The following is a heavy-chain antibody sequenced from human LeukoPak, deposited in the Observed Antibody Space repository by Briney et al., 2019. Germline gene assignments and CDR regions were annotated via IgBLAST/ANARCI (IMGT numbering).Heavy chain of an antibody. CDR1: LFTFSDYG. CDR3: ARSGGDYYDSSGYAFIYY. V-gene: IGHV3-33*01. CDR2: IWYDGTNK. D-gene: IGHD3-22*01. Sequence: GGSLRLSCEASLFTFSDYGMHWVRQAPGKGLEWVAVIWYDGTNKYYAESVKGRFTISRDNSKNTLFLHMSSLRVEDTAVYYCARSGGDYYDSSGYAFIYYWGLGTLVTVSS. J-gene: IGHJ4*02.